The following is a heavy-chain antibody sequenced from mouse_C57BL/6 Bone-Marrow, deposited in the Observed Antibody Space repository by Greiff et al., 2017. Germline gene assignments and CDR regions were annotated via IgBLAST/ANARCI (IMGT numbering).Heavy chain of an antibody. J-gene: IGHJ1*03. D-gene: IGHD1-2*01. V-gene: IGHV1-82*01. Sequence: QVQLQQSGPELVKPGASVKISCKASGYAFSSSWMNWVKQRPGKGLEWIGRIYPGDGDTNYNGKFKGKATLTADKSSSTAYMHLSSRTSEDSAVYFCARGDYYGHWYFDVWGTGTTVTVSS. CDR3: ARGDYYGHWYFDV. CDR1: GYAFSSSW. CDR2: IYPGDGDT.